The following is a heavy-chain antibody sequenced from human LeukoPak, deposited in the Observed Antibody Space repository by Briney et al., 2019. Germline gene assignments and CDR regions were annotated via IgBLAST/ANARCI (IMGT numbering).Heavy chain of an antibody. V-gene: IGHV3-20*04. CDR1: GFTFGDYG. CDR3: ARDRGWLQYIDY. Sequence: PGGSLRLSCAASGFTFGDYGMSWVRQAPGKGLEWVSSINWNGGNTAYADSVKGRFTISRDTAKDSLYRQLNSLRAEDTALYYCARDRGWLQYIDYWGQGTLVTVSS. D-gene: IGHD5-24*01. CDR2: INWNGGNT. J-gene: IGHJ4*02.